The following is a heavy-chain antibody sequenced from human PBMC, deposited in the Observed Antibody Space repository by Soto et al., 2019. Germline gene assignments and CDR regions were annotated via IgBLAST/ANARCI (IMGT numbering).Heavy chain of an antibody. D-gene: IGHD5-18*01. CDR3: ARNWGYSYGYPLGY. CDR2: ISYDGSDK. V-gene: IGHV3-30-3*01. J-gene: IGHJ4*02. Sequence: QVQLVESGGGVVQPGRSLRLSCAASGFTFSSYTMHWVRQAPGKGLEWVAVISYDGSDKYYADSVKGRFTISRDNSKNTLYLQMNSLRAEDTAVYYCARNWGYSYGYPLGYWGQGTLVTVSS. CDR1: GFTFSSYT.